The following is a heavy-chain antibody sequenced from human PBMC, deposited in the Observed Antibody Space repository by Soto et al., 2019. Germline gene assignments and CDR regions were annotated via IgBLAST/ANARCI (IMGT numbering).Heavy chain of an antibody. V-gene: IGHV3-7*01. CDR3: AKSGGAGTYYDFWSGYYPRGYYYYGMDV. CDR2: IKQDGSEK. CDR1: GFTFSTYW. Sequence: VGSLRLSCAASGFTFSTYWMSWVRQAPGKGLEWVANIKQDGSEKNYVDSVKSRFTISRDNAKNSLYLQMNSLRAEDTAVYYCAKSGGAGTYYDFWSGYYPRGYYYYGMDVWGQGTTVTVSS. D-gene: IGHD3-3*01. J-gene: IGHJ6*02.